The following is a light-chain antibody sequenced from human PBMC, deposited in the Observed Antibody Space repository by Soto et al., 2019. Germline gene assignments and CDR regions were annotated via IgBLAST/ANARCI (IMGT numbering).Light chain of an antibody. CDR3: QQYYSYPHT. CDR2: AAS. Sequence: AIRMTQSPSSFSASTGDRVTITCRASQGISSYLAWYQQKPGKAPKLLIYAASTLQSGVPSTFRGNGSGTDFTLTIGCLQSDDFATYYCQQYYSYPHTFGQGTKVEIK. CDR1: QGISSY. V-gene: IGKV1-8*01. J-gene: IGKJ1*01.